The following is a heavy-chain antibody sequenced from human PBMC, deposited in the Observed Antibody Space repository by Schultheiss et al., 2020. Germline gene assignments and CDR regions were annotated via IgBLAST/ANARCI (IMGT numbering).Heavy chain of an antibody. CDR1: GYTFTSYG. CDR3: ARVGYSSNWYIHSGDNNWFDS. CDR2: IIPIFGTA. D-gene: IGHD6-13*01. V-gene: IGHV1-18*04. J-gene: IGHJ5*01. Sequence: ASVKVSCKASGYTFTSYGISWVRQAPGQGLEWMGGIIPIFGTANYAQKFQGRVTMTTDTSTSTAYTELRSLRSDDTAVYYCARVGYSSNWYIHSGDNNWFDSWCQGTLVTVSS.